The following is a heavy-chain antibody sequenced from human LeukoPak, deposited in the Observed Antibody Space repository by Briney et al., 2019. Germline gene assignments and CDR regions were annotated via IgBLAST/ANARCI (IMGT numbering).Heavy chain of an antibody. Sequence: SETQSLTCTVSGGSISSYYWSWIRQPPGKGLEWIGYIYYSGSTNYNPSLKSRVTISVDTSKNQFSLKLSSVTAADTAVYYCVREYYYDSSGRVGAFDIWGQGTKVTVSS. CDR1: GGSISSYY. CDR3: VREYYYDSSGRVGAFDI. D-gene: IGHD3-22*01. V-gene: IGHV4-59*08. J-gene: IGHJ3*02. CDR2: IYYSGST.